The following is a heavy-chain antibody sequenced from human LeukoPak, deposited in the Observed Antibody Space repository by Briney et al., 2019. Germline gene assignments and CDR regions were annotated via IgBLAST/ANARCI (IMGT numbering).Heavy chain of an antibody. J-gene: IGHJ4*02. V-gene: IGHV3-23*01. CDR3: AKSASPLTGYYRFDY. Sequence: PGGSLRLSCAVSGFTFSSYAMSWVRQAPGKGLECVSAISDSGGYTYYADSVKGRFTISRDNSKNTLYLQMNSLRAEGTAVYYCAKSASPLTGYYRFDYRGQGTLVTVSS. D-gene: IGHD3-9*01. CDR2: ISDSGGYT. CDR1: GFTFSSYA.